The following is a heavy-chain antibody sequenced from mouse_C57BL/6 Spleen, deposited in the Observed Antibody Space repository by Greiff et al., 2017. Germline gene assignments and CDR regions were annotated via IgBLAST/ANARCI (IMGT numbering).Heavy chain of an antibody. CDR1: GYTFTDYY. Sequence: EVQLQQSGPELVKPGASVKISCKASGYTFTDYYMNWVKQSHGKSLEWIGDINPNNGGTSYNQKFKGKATLTVDKSSSTAYMELRSLTSEDSAVYYCARSGYGGYYGFADWGQGTLVTVSA. CDR2: INPNNGGT. D-gene: IGHD2-3*01. J-gene: IGHJ3*01. CDR3: ARSGYGGYYGFAD. V-gene: IGHV1-26*01.